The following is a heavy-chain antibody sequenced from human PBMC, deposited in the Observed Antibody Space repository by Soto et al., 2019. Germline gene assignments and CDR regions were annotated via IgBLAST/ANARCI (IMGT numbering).Heavy chain of an antibody. Sequence: GASVKVSCKASGYTFTGYYMHWVRQAPGQGLEWMGWINPNSGGTNYAQKFQGWVTMTRDTSISTAYMELSRLRSDDTAVYYCARDHRMSTGSSSWFYPYYDYGMDVWGQGTTVTVSS. CDR1: GYTFTGYY. CDR2: INPNSGGT. D-gene: IGHD6-13*01. V-gene: IGHV1-2*04. J-gene: IGHJ6*02. CDR3: ARDHRMSTGSSSWFYPYYDYGMDV.